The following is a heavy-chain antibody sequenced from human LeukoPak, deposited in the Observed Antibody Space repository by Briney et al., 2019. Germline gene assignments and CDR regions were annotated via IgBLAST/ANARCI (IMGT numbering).Heavy chain of an antibody. CDR3: ARDHCSSTSCYNGGEYYYYYGMDV. CDR1: GFTFSDYG. D-gene: IGHD2-2*02. CDR2: ISYDGSNK. V-gene: IGHV3-30*03. J-gene: IGHJ6*02. Sequence: PGGSLRLSCAASGFTFSDYGMHWVRQAPGKGLEWVAVISYDGSNKYYADSVKGRFTISRDNSKNTLYLQMNSLRAEDTAVYYCARDHCSSTSCYNGGEYYYYYGMDVWGQGTTVTVSS.